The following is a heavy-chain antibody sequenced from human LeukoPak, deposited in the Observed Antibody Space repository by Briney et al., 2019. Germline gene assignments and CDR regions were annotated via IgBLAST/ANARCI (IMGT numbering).Heavy chain of an antibody. V-gene: IGHV1-2*06. J-gene: IGHJ3*02. Sequence: ASVKVSCKASGYTFTSYHMHWVRQAPGQGLEWMGRINPNSGGTNYAQKFQGRVTMTRDTSISTAYMELSRLRSDDTAVYYCARELSDGSGSWDAFDIWGQGTMVTVSS. CDR2: INPNSGGT. D-gene: IGHD3-10*01. CDR3: ARELSDGSGSWDAFDI. CDR1: GYTFTSYH.